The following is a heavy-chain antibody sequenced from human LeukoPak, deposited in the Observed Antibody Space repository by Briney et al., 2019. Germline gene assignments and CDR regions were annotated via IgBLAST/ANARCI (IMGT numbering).Heavy chain of an antibody. V-gene: IGHV3-48*03. D-gene: IGHD1-1*01. Sequence: PGGSLRLSCAASGFTFSSYEMNWVRQAPGEGLEWVSYISNGGLSIYYADSVKGRFTISRDNAKNSLYLQMNSLRAEDTAVYYCGRVPRTTHAFDVWGQGTMVTVSS. J-gene: IGHJ3*01. CDR3: GRVPRTTHAFDV. CDR1: GFTFSSYE. CDR2: ISNGGLSI.